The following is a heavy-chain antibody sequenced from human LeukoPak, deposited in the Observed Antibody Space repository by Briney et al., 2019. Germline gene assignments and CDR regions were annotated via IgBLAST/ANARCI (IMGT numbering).Heavy chain of an antibody. Sequence: ASVKVSCKASGYIIDTFYIDWVRQAPGQGLEWMGRINPSGGSTSYAQNFQDRVTMTSDTSTGTSTSTVYMELSSLRSEDTAVYYCARVSRDGYYRFDYWGQGTLVTVSS. J-gene: IGHJ4*02. CDR3: ARVSRDGYYRFDY. V-gene: IGHV1-46*02. CDR1: GYIIDTFY. CDR2: INPSGGST. D-gene: IGHD5-24*01.